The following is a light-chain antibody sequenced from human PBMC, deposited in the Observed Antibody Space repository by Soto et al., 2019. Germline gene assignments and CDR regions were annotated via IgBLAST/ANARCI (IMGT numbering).Light chain of an antibody. J-gene: IGKJ1*01. V-gene: IGKV1-5*01. Sequence: DIQMTQSPSTLSASVADRVTITCRASQSISSWLAWYQQKPGKAPKLLIYDASSLESGVPSRFSGSGSGTEFTLTISSLQPDDFATYYCQQYNSYPWTCGQGTKVDIK. CDR2: DAS. CDR1: QSISSW. CDR3: QQYNSYPWT.